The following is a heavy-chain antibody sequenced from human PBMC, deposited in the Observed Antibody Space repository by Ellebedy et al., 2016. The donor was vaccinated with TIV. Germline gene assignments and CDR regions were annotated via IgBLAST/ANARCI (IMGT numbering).Heavy chain of an antibody. CDR3: ARDAPWGTSLAVDY. V-gene: IGHV1-46*01. J-gene: IGHJ4*02. Sequence: ASVKVSXKASGYTFTRYYMHWARQAPGQGLEWMGKINPSGGSTTYAQKFQGRVTMTRDRSTSTVYMELSSLRSEDTAVYYCARDAPWGTSLAVDYWGQGTLVTVSS. D-gene: IGHD3-16*01. CDR1: GYTFTRYY. CDR2: INPSGGST.